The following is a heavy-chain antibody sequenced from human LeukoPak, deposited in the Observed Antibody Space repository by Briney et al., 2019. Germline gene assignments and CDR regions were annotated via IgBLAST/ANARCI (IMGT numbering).Heavy chain of an antibody. Sequence: PGGSLRLSCAASGFTFSGSAMHWVRQASGKGLEWVGRIRSKANSYATAYAASVKGRFTISRDDSKNTAYLQMNSLKTEDTAVYYCTRRDFNYYDSNSPNINDAFDIWGQGTMVTVSS. D-gene: IGHD3-22*01. J-gene: IGHJ3*02. CDR2: IRSKANSYAT. CDR3: TRRDFNYYDSNSPNINDAFDI. CDR1: GFTFSGSA. V-gene: IGHV3-73*01.